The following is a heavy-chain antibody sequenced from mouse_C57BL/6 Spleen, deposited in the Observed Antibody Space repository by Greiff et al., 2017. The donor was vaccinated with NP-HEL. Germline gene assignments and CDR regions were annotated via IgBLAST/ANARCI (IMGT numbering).Heavy chain of an antibody. J-gene: IGHJ2*01. V-gene: IGHV6-3*01. Sequence: DVMLVESGGGLVQPGGSMKLSCVASGFTFSNYWMNWVRQSPEKGLEWVAQIRLKSDNYATHYAESVKGRFTISRDDSKSSVYLQMNNLRAEDTGIYYCTFYDGYFYYFDYWGQGTTLTVSS. CDR3: TFYDGYFYYFDY. CDR2: IRLKSDNYAT. D-gene: IGHD2-3*01. CDR1: GFTFSNYW.